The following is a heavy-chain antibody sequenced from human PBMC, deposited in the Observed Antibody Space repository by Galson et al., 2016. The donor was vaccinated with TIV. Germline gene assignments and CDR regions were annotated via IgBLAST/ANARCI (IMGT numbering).Heavy chain of an antibody. V-gene: IGHV1-69*13. J-gene: IGHJ4*02. CDR3: ARSGDYGDY. Sequence: SVKVSCKASGVIFRNFAITWVRQAPGQGLEWMGRITPIFGTTKYAQKFQGRVTLTADDSTSTAYMELSSLRSEDTAVYYCARSGDYGDYWGQGTLVTVSS. CDR2: ITPIFGTT. D-gene: IGHD4-17*01. CDR1: GVIFRNFA.